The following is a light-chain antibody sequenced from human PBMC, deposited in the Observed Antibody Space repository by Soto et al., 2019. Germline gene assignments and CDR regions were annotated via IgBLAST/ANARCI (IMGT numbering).Light chain of an antibody. Sequence: QSALTQLPSASGSPGQSVTISCTGTSSDVGDYNYVSWYQHHPGKAPKLMIYEVNKRPSGVPDRFSGSKSGNTASLTVSGLQAEDEADYYCISYAGSNNVCPYVFGTGTKLTVL. J-gene: IGLJ1*01. CDR3: ISYAGSNNVCPYV. CDR1: SSDVGDYNY. CDR2: EVN. V-gene: IGLV2-8*01.